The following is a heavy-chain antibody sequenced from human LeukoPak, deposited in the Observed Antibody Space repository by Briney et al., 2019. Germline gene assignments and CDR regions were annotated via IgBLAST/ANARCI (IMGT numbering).Heavy chain of an antibody. CDR2: IRGSGGSS. V-gene: IGHV3-23*01. CDR3: ARDGAGHYYDTAGYYSYYFDF. J-gene: IGHJ4*02. D-gene: IGHD3-22*01. CDR1: GFTFSSYA. Sequence: GGSLRLSCAASGFTFSSYAMSWVRQAPGKGLEWVSAIRGSGGSSYYADSVKGRFTISRDNSKNTLFLQMDGLRAEDTAVYYCARDGAGHYYDTAGYYSYYFDFWGQGTLVTVPS.